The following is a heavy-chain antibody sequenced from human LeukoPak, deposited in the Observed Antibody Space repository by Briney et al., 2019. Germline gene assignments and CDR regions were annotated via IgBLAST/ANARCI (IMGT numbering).Heavy chain of an antibody. Sequence: GGSLRLSCAASGFTFSSYWMSWVRQAPGKGLEWVANIKQDGSEKYYVDSVKGRFTISRDNAKNSLYLQMNSLRAEDTAVYYCARGGTVTTLGYFDYWGQGTLVTASS. CDR3: ARGGTVTTLGYFDY. V-gene: IGHV3-7*01. D-gene: IGHD4-17*01. CDR2: IKQDGSEK. J-gene: IGHJ4*02. CDR1: GFTFSSYW.